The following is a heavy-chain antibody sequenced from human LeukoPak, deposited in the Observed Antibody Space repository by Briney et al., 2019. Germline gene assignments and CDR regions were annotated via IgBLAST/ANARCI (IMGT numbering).Heavy chain of an antibody. J-gene: IGHJ5*02. Sequence: SGTLSLTCTVSGGSISSSRHYWGWIRQPPGKGLEWIGNILYSGSTNYNPSLKSRVTISVDTSKNQFSLKLSSVTAADTADYYCVRRVAGSGYRDPWGQGTLVTVSS. V-gene: IGHV4-39*01. CDR2: ILYSGST. D-gene: IGHD3-22*01. CDR1: GGSISSSRHY. CDR3: VRRVAGSGYRDP.